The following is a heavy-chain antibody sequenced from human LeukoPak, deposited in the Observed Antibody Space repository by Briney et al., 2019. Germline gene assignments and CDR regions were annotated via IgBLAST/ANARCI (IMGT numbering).Heavy chain of an antibody. V-gene: IGHV4-61*02. CDR2: ISPSGST. J-gene: IGHJ4*02. Sequence: SQTLSLTCTVSGVSVSLGAYYFFWIRHPAGKGLEWIGRISPSGSTRYNPSLESRVTMSIDTSDNRLSLHLASVTAADTAVYYCARGSSWFFNSWGQGTLVTVSS. CDR3: ARGSSWFFNS. D-gene: IGHD6-13*01. CDR1: GVSVSLGAYY.